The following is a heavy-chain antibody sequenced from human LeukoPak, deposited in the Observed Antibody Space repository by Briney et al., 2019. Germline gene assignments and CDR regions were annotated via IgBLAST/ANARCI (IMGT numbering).Heavy chain of an antibody. CDR2: ISFDGSNT. CDR1: GFTFSSYG. D-gene: IGHD3-10*01. V-gene: IGHV3-33*01. Sequence: PGGSLRLSCAASGFTFSSYGMHWVRQAPGKGLEWVSIISFDGSNTYYGDSVRGRFTISSDNSKNTVDLQMDSLRVEDTAVYYCARDLNARKDGLHFGADCWGQGSLVTVSS. CDR3: ARDLNARKDGLHFGADC. J-gene: IGHJ4*02.